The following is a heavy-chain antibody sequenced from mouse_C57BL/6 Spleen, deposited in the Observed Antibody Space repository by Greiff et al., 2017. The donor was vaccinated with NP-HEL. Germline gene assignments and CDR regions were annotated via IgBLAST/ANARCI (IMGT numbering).Heavy chain of an antibody. D-gene: IGHD2-4*01. CDR2: INPNNGGT. J-gene: IGHJ3*01. V-gene: IGHV1-26*01. Sequence: EVQLQQSGPELVKPGASVKISCKASGYTFTDYYMNRVKQSHGKSLEWIGDINPNNGGTSYNQKFKGKATLTVDKSSSTAYMELRSLTSEDSAVYYCAMRDDSAWFAYWGQGTLVTVSA. CDR1: GYTFTDYY. CDR3: AMRDDSAWFAY.